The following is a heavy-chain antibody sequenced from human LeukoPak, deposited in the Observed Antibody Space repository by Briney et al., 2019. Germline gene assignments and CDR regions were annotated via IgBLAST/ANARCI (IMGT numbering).Heavy chain of an antibody. V-gene: IGHV3-48*03. CDR3: ARVDILTGDY. D-gene: IGHD3-9*01. Sequence: PGGSLRLSCAASGFTFSSYEMNWVRQAPGKGLEWVSYISSSGSTIYYADSVKGRFTISRDNAKNSLYLQMNSLRAEGTAVYYCARVDILTGDYWGQGTLVTVSS. CDR2: ISSSGSTI. CDR1: GFTFSSYE. J-gene: IGHJ4*02.